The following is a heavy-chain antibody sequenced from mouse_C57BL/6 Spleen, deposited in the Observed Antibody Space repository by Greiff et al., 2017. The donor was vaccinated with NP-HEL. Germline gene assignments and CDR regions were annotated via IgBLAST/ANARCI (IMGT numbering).Heavy chain of an antibody. V-gene: IGHV1-55*01. CDR3: ARSWANWNFMYYFDY. Sequence: QVQLQQPGAELVKPGASVKMSCKASGYTFTSYWITWVKQRPGQGLEWIGDIYPGSGSTNYNEKFKSKATLTVDTSSSTAYMQLSSLTSEDSAIYYCARSWANWNFMYYFDYWGQGTTLTVSS. CDR2: IYPGSGST. CDR1: GYTFTSYW. J-gene: IGHJ2*01. D-gene: IGHD4-1*01.